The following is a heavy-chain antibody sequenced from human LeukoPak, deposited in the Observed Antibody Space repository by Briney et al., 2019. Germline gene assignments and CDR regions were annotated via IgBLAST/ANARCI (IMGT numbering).Heavy chain of an antibody. Sequence: GESLSLSCTVSGYSFTSCWYGWVRLLPGQGLGWVGIIYPGDSDTRYSPSFQGQVTISADKSISTAYLQWSSLKASDTAMYYCARVPYSYGYQGAFDIWGQGTMVTVSS. V-gene: IGHV5-51*01. CDR3: ARVPYSYGYQGAFDI. J-gene: IGHJ3*02. CDR1: GYSFTSCW. D-gene: IGHD5-18*01. CDR2: IYPGDSDT.